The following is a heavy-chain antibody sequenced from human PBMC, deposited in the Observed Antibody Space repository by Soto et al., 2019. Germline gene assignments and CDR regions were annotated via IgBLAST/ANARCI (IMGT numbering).Heavy chain of an antibody. D-gene: IGHD3-3*01. CDR3: AREAIFGGVIMGFDY. J-gene: IGHJ4*02. CDR1: GGTFSSYA. V-gene: IGHV1-69*01. Sequence: QVQLVQSGAEVKKPGSSVKVSCKASGGTFSSYAISWVRQAPGQGLEWMGGIITNFGTANYAQKFQGRVMITADESKRTANMGLSSLRTEDTDVYYCAREAIFGGVIMGFDYWGQGTLVTGS. CDR2: IITNFGTA.